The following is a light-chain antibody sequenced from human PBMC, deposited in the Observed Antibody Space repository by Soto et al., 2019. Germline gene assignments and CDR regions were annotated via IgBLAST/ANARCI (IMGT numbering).Light chain of an antibody. Sequence: DIVMTQSPLSLPVTPGEPASISCRSSQSLLHSNGYKYLDWYLQKPGQSPQLLIYLGSNRASGVPDRFSGSGSRTDFTLQISRVEAEDVGVYYCMQALQTPYTFGQGTKLEIK. V-gene: IGKV2-28*01. CDR1: QSLLHSNGYKY. J-gene: IGKJ2*01. CDR3: MQALQTPYT. CDR2: LGS.